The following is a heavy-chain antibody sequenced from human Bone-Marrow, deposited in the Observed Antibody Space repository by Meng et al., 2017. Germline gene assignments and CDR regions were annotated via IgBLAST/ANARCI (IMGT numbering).Heavy chain of an antibody. J-gene: IGHJ5*02. CDR2: IGHSGFT. Sequence: QPQLQESGPGLVRPSEALSLTCSASGGSISTSGYYWGWIRQPPGKGLEWIGGIGHSGFTYYTPSLKSRVTVSIDTSRNQFSLWLTSVTAADTAVYYCVRSSAWVRTGFDPWGQGTLVTVSS. V-gene: IGHV4-39*01. D-gene: IGHD6-19*01. CDR1: GGSISTSGYY. CDR3: VRSSAWVRTGFDP.